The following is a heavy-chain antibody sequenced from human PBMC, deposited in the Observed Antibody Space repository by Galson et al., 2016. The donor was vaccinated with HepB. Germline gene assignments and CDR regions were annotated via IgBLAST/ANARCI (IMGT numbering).Heavy chain of an antibody. CDR3: ARHSEVFGDSRTDY. V-gene: IGHV3-23*01. CDR2: VTGSGDRT. J-gene: IGHJ4*02. Sequence: SLRLSCAASGFTFSGYGMHWVRQAPGKGLEWVSTVTGSGDRTFYANSVKGRFSISRVNSMDTLFLQMFSLRADDMALYYCARHSEVFGDSRTDYWGPGTQVTVSS. CDR1: GFTFSGYG. D-gene: IGHD3-3*01.